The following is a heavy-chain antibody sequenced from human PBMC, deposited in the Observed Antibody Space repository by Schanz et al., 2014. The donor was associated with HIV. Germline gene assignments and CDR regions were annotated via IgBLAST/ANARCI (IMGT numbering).Heavy chain of an antibody. CDR3: AREKMDTGGLDV. J-gene: IGHJ6*02. CDR1: GYSFTSNF. CDR2: INTNGGGT. Sequence: QAQLVQSGAEVKKPGASVKVSCKASGYSFTSNFIHWVRQAPGQGLQWMGVINTNGGGTSDTLQGRAIITRDKSTRTVYMSLSHLRFEDSAVYYCAREKMDTGGLDVWGQGTTVTVSS. V-gene: IGHV1-46*01.